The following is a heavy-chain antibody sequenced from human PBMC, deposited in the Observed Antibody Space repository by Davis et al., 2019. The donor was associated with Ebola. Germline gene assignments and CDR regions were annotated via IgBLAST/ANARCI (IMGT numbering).Heavy chain of an antibody. V-gene: IGHV3-48*04. CDR3: ARGGYYDSSGYSHEAFDI. Sequence: PGGSLRLSCAASGFSFSNYGMHWVRQAPGKGLEWVSFIGSGTSTIYYADSVKGRFTIFRDNAKNSLYLQMNSLRAGDTAVYHCARGGYYDSSGYSHEAFDIWGQGTMVTVSS. J-gene: IGHJ3*02. CDR2: IGSGTSTI. D-gene: IGHD3-22*01. CDR1: GFSFSNYG.